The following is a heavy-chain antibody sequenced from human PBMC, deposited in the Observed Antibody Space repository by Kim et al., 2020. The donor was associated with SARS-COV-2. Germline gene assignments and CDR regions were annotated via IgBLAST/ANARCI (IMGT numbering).Heavy chain of an antibody. D-gene: IGHD3-22*01. V-gene: IGHV1-24*01. CDR2: FDPEDGET. J-gene: IGHJ4*02. Sequence: ASVKVSCKVSGYTLTELSMHCVRQAPGKGLEWRGGFDPEDGETIYAQKFQGRVTMTEETSTDTAYMELSSLRSEDTAVNYCATRGKYYDSSGYYYFFDYWGQGTLVTVSS. CDR1: GYTLTELS. CDR3: ATRGKYYDSSGYYYFFDY.